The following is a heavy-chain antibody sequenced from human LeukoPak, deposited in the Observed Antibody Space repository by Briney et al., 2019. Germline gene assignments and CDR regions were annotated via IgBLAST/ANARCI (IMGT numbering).Heavy chain of an antibody. V-gene: IGHV3-20*04. CDR2: INWNGGST. J-gene: IGHJ4*02. D-gene: IGHD2-15*01. Sequence: GGSLRLSCAASGFTFDDYGMSWVRQAPGKGLEWVSGINWNGGSTGYADSVKGRFTISRDNSKNTLYLQMNSLRAEDTAVYYCAKDWVAKSPYYFDYWGQGTLVTVSS. CDR1: GFTFDDYG. CDR3: AKDWVAKSPYYFDY.